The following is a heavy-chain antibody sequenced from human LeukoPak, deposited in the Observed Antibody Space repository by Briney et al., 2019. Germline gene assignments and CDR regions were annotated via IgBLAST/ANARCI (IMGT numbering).Heavy chain of an antibody. CDR1: GGSTSSYY. J-gene: IGHJ6*03. V-gene: IGHV4-59*12. Sequence: SETLSLTCTVSGGSTSSYYWSWIRQSPGKGLEWIGYIYYSGSTDYNPSLKSRVTISVDTSKNQFSLKLSSVTAAGTAVYYCARDPLGLYYMDGWGKGTAVTVSS. CDR3: ARDPLGLYYMDG. CDR2: IYYSGST.